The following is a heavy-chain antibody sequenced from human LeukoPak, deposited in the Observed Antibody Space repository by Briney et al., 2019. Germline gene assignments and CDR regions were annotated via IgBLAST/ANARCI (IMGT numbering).Heavy chain of an antibody. J-gene: IGHJ4*02. CDR3: ARAHPGDYSDFQFDY. D-gene: IGHD4-11*01. CDR1: GFTFSSHG. Sequence: GGSLRLSCVASGFTFSSHGMNWVRQAPGKGLEWVSGITSGTRTYYADSVKGRFAISRDNSKNTMYLQMNSLRAEDTAVYYCARAHPGDYSDFQFDYWGQGTLVTVSS. V-gene: IGHV3-23*01. CDR2: ITSGTRT.